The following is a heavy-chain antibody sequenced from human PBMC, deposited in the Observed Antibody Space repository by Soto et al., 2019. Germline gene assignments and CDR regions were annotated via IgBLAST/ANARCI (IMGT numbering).Heavy chain of an antibody. V-gene: IGHV4-39*01. CDR1: GGSIITSTYY. Sequence: PSLSLRLTCTLSGGSIITSTYYWGWIRQLPGKGLEWIGNLYYSGITYYSPSLKSRVTISGETYRNQFSLKLTSVTAADTAVYYCARLPHEYSLGSFDEWGQG. D-gene: IGHD4-4*01. CDR2: LYYSGIT. J-gene: IGHJ4*02. CDR3: ARLPHEYSLGSFDE.